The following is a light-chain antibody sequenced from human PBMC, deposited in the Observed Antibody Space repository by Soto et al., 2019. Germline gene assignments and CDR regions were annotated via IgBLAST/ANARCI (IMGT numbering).Light chain of an antibody. V-gene: IGLV4-69*01. J-gene: IGLJ2*01. Sequence: QSVLTQSPSASASLGASVKLTCTLSSGHSSYDIAWHQQQPEKGPRYLMKLNSDGSHSKGDGIPDRFSGSSSGAERYLTISSLQSEDEADYYCQTWDTGIHVVFGGGTKLTVL. CDR2: LNSDGSH. CDR1: SGHSSYD. CDR3: QTWDTGIHVV.